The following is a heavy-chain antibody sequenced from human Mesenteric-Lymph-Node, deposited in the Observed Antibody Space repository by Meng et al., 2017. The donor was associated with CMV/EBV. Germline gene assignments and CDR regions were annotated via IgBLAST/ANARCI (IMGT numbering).Heavy chain of an antibody. CDR2: ISGSAGST. Sequence: GGSLRLSCAASGFIFRDYGMHWVRQAPGKGLEWVSAISGSAGSTFYADSVRGRFTISRDTSKNTLYLQMNSLRDEDTAIYYCAKEKGVNGMDVWGQGTTVTVSS. J-gene: IGHJ6*02. CDR1: GFIFRDYG. V-gene: IGHV3-23*01. CDR3: AKEKGVNGMDV. D-gene: IGHD3-3*01.